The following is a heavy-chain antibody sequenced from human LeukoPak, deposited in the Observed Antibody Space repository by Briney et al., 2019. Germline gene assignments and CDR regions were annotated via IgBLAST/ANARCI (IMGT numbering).Heavy chain of an antibody. V-gene: IGHV1-2*04. J-gene: IGHJ6*02. D-gene: IGHD6-19*01. Sequence: ASVKVSCKASGYTFTGYYMHWVRQAPGQGLEWMGWINPNSGGTNYAQKFQGWVTMTRDTSISTAYMELSRLRSDDTAVYYCARAKAVAGLNHYYYGMDVWGQGTTVTVSS. CDR1: GYTFTGYY. CDR3: ARAKAVAGLNHYYYGMDV. CDR2: INPNSGGT.